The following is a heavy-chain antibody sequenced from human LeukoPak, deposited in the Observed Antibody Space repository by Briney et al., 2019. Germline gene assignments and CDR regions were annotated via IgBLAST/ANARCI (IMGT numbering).Heavy chain of an antibody. CDR1: GYTFTRYY. Sequence: GASVKVSCKASGYTFTRYYMHWGRQAPGQRGEWRGGINPNSGVTNYAQKFQGRVTMTRDKSISTAYMELSRLRSDDTAVYYCAPIVGATGAFDIWGQGTMVTVSS. V-gene: IGHV1-2*02. J-gene: IGHJ3*02. CDR2: INPNSGVT. CDR3: APIVGATGAFDI. D-gene: IGHD1-26*01.